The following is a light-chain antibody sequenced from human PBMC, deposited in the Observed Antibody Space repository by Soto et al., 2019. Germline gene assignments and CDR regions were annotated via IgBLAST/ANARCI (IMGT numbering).Light chain of an antibody. J-gene: IGKJ1*01. CDR2: KAS. CDR1: QSVSSW. Sequence: DIQMTQSPSTLSASVGATVTVTCRASQSVSSWLAWYQQKPGKAPKLLIYKASSLQSGVPSRFSCSGSGTEFTLTISSLQPDDFATYYCQQYNSFPWTFGQGTKVAIK. V-gene: IGKV1-5*03. CDR3: QQYNSFPWT.